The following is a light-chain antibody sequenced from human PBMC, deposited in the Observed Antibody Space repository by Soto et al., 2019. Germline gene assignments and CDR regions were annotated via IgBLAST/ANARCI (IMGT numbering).Light chain of an antibody. V-gene: IGLV2-8*01. Sequence: QSVLTQPPSASGSPGQSVTISCTGTSSDVGGYNYVSWYQQHPGKAPKLMIYEVSKRPSGVPDRFSGSKSGNTASLTVSGLQAEDEADYYCSSYAGSQGVFGGGTKLTV. J-gene: IGLJ2*01. CDR1: SSDVGGYNY. CDR2: EVS. CDR3: SSYAGSQGV.